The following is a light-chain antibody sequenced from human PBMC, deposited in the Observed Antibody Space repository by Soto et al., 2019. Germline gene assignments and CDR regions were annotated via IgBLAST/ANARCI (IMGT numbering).Light chain of an antibody. V-gene: IGKV1-33*01. CDR1: QDISTY. CDR3: QQYNSLPYT. J-gene: IGKJ2*01. CDR2: TVP. Sequence: DIPMTQSPSSLSASLGDRVTITCRASQDISTYLNWYQQKPGKAPNLLIYTVPNLDTGVPSRFSGSGSGTVFTLTISALQPEDIATYYCQQYNSLPYTFGQGTRLEIE.